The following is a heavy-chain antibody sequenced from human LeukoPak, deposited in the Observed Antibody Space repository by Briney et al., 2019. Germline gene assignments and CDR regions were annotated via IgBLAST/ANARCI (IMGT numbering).Heavy chain of an antibody. CDR1: GYTLTELS. CDR3: ARGRGYSYGYHHYYYYMDV. CDR2: FDPEDGET. J-gene: IGHJ6*03. Sequence: ASVKVSCKVSGYTLTELSMHWVRQAPGKGLEWMGGFDPEDGETIYAQKFQGRVTITRNTSISTAYMELSSLRSEDTAVYYCARGRGYSYGYHHYYYYMDVWGKGTTVTVSS. V-gene: IGHV1-24*01. D-gene: IGHD5-18*01.